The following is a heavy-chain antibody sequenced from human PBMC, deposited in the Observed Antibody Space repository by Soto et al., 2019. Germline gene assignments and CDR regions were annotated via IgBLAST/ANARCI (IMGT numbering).Heavy chain of an antibody. CDR1: GYTLTELS. CDR2: INPNSGGT. CDR3: AREGRWLRLHKNYGMDV. J-gene: IGHJ6*02. D-gene: IGHD5-12*01. V-gene: IGHV1-2*04. Sequence: GASVKVSCKVSGYTLTELSMHWVRQAPGKGLEWMGWINPNSGGTNYAQKFQGWVTMTRDTSISTAYMGLSRLRSDDTAVYYCAREGRWLRLHKNYGMDVRGQGTKVTVAS.